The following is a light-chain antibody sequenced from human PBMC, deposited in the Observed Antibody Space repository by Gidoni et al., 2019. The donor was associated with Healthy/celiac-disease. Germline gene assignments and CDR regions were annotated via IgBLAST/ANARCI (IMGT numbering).Light chain of an antibody. CDR3: AACDYSLNPLV. J-gene: IGLJ2*01. V-gene: IGLV1-36*01. CDR1: SSNIGNNA. CDR2: YDD. Sequence: QSILAERRAVSECRTRRVTIPCSGSSSNIGNNAVNWYQQLPGKAPKLLIYYDDLLPSGVFDRFSGSKSGTSLALASSRLQSEDEPDYYCAACDYSLNPLVFGGGTKLTVL.